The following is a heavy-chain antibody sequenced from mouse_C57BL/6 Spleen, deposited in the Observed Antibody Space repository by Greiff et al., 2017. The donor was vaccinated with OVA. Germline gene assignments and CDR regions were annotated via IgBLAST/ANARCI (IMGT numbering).Heavy chain of an antibody. CDR2: IYPGDGDT. Sequence: VQLQQSGPELVKPGASVKISCKASGYAFSSSWMNWVKQRPGKGLEWIGRIYPGDGDTNYNGKFKGKATLTADKSSSTAYMQLSSLTSEDSAVYFCASEAIYYGNAAWFAYWGQGTLVTVSA. D-gene: IGHD2-1*01. J-gene: IGHJ3*01. V-gene: IGHV1-82*01. CDR1: GYAFSSSW. CDR3: ASEAIYYGNAAWFAY.